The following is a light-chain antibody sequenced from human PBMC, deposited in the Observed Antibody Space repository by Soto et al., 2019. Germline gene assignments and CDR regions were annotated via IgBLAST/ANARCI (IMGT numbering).Light chain of an antibody. CDR1: QSAGNF. Sequence: EIVMTQSPATLSVSPGETASLSCRASQSAGNFLAWYQQKPGQAPRLLIYYISTRATGIPARFSGSGSGTDFSLTISSLEPGDFAVYYCQQRSEWPPTFGQGTKVDI. V-gene: IGKV3-11*01. J-gene: IGKJ1*01. CDR2: YIS. CDR3: QQRSEWPPT.